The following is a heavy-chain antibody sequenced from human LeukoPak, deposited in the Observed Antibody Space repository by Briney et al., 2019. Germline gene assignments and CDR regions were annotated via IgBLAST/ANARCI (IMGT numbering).Heavy chain of an antibody. D-gene: IGHD3-10*01. J-gene: IGHJ6*03. V-gene: IGHV1-69*13. Sequence: ASVKVSCKASGGTFSSYAISWVRQAPRQGLEWMGGIIPIFGTANYAQKFQGRVTITADESTSTAYMELSSLRSEDTAVYYCARFQGNYYYYYYMDVWGKGTTVTVSS. CDR1: GGTFSSYA. CDR3: ARFQGNYYYYYYMDV. CDR2: IIPIFGTA.